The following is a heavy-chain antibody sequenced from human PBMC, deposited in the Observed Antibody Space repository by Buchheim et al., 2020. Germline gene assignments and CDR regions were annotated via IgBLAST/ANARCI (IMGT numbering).Heavy chain of an antibody. CDR1: GFTFRTYG. Sequence: QVELVESGGGVVQPGRSLRVSCAASGFTFRTYGMHWVRQAPGKGLEWVAVISYDGSNKYYADSVKGRFTISRDNSKNTLYLQMNSLRAEDTAVYYCANSAHRDGYNYFDYWGQGTL. V-gene: IGHV3-30*18. J-gene: IGHJ4*02. CDR3: ANSAHRDGYNYFDY. CDR2: ISYDGSNK. D-gene: IGHD5-24*01.